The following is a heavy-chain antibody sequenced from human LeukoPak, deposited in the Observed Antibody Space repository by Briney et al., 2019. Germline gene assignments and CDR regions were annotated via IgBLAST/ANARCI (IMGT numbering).Heavy chain of an antibody. D-gene: IGHD6-13*01. J-gene: IGHJ4*02. CDR3: AKDFEYSGYSSSNFDY. Sequence: GGSLRLSCAASGFTFSSYAMGWVRQAPGKGLEWVSGISGSGGSTYYADSVKGRFTISRDNSKNTLFLQMNSLRAEDTAVYYCAKDFEYSGYSSSNFDYWGQGTLVTVSS. CDR1: GFTFSSYA. V-gene: IGHV3-23*01. CDR2: ISGSGGST.